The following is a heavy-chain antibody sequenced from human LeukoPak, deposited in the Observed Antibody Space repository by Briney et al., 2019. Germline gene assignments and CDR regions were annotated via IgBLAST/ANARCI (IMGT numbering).Heavy chain of an antibody. CDR1: GFTFSSYS. D-gene: IGHD2-15*01. J-gene: IGHJ5*02. V-gene: IGHV3-21*01. CDR2: ISSSSSYI. CDR3: ARGLGDIVVVVAATCWFDP. Sequence: GGSLRLSCAASGFTFSSYSMNWVRQAPGKGLEWVSSISSSSSYIYYADSVKGRFTISRDNAKNSLYLQMNSLRAEDTAVYYCARGLGDIVVVVAATCWFDPWGQGTLVTVSS.